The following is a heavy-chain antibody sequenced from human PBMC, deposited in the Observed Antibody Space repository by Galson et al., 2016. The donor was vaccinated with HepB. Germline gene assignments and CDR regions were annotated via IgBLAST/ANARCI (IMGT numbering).Heavy chain of an antibody. CDR3: ARGGDNSGWQRNFDY. CDR2: INGYNGNT. D-gene: IGHD6-19*01. J-gene: IGHJ4*02. Sequence: SVKVSCKASVNTFSSYGISWVRQAPGQGLEWMGWINGYNGNTNYAQKFQGRVTMTTDTSTSTAYMELRSLRSDDTAVYYCARGGDNSGWQRNFDYWGQGTLVTVFS. CDR1: VNTFSSYG. V-gene: IGHV1-18*01.